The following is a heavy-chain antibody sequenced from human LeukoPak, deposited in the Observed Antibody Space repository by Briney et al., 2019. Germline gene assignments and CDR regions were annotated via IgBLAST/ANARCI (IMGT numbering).Heavy chain of an antibody. J-gene: IGHJ5*02. CDR3: AKDLTVTSTCYFDL. CDR2: ITDSSSYI. V-gene: IGHV3-21*01. Sequence: GGSLRLSCAASGFTFSSYSMNWVRQAPGKGLEWVSSITDSSSYIYYADSVRGRFTISRDNAKNSLYLQMNSLRAEDTAVYYCAKDLTVTSTCYFDLCGQGTLVTVSS. D-gene: IGHD4-17*01. CDR1: GFTFSSYS.